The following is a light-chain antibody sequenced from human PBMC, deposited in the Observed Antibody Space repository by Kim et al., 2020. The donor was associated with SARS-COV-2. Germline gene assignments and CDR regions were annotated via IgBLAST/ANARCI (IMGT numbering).Light chain of an antibody. Sequence: DIQMTQSPSTLSASVGDRVTITCRATQYVTRGLAWYQQKPGRAPKLLIYDASTLDRGVPSRFRVSGSGTEFTLTINSLQPDDFASYYCQHRQTFGQGTKVDIK. CDR1: QYVTRG. J-gene: IGKJ1*01. CDR3: QHRQT. V-gene: IGKV1-5*01. CDR2: DAS.